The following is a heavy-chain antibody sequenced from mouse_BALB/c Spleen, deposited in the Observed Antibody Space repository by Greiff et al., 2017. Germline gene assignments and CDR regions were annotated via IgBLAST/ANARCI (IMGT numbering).Heavy chain of an antibody. CDR2: IRNKANGYTT. Sequence: EVQRVESGGGLVQPGGSLRLSCATSGFTFTDYYMSWVRQPPGKALEWLGFIRNKANGYTTEYSASVKGRFTISRDNSQSILYLQMNTLRAEDSATYYCARDGGTGYAMDYWGQGTSVTVSS. J-gene: IGHJ4*01. CDR1: GFTFTDYY. V-gene: IGHV7-3*02. CDR3: ARDGGTGYAMDY. D-gene: IGHD3-3*01.